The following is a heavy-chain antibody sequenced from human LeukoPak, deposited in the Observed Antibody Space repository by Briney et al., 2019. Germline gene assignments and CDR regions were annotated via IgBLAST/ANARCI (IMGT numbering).Heavy chain of an antibody. V-gene: IGHV5-51*01. D-gene: IGHD2-15*01. CDR3: ARSYCNGGSCYTLFDAFDI. CDR1: GYNFTSYW. J-gene: IGHJ3*02. Sequence: GESLKISCKSSGYNFTSYWIGWVRQMPGKGLEWMRLIYPGDSDTRYSPSFRGQVTISADKSISTAYLQWSSLKASDTAMYYCARSYCNGGSCYTLFDAFDIWGQGTMVTVSS. CDR2: IYPGDSDT.